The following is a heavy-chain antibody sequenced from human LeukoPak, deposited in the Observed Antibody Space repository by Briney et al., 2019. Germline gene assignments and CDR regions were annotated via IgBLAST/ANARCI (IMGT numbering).Heavy chain of an antibody. CDR1: GASLSDYY. CDR2: TLHSGST. J-gene: IGHJ3*02. Sequence: SETLSLTCGVHGASLSDYYWSWIRQSPGKGLEWIGETLHSGSTNYSPSLKSRVTISLDTSKNQFSLKLSSVTAADTAVYYCARPRGTSGAFDIWGQGTMVTVSS. D-gene: IGHD2-2*01. V-gene: IGHV4-34*12. CDR3: ARPRGTSGAFDI.